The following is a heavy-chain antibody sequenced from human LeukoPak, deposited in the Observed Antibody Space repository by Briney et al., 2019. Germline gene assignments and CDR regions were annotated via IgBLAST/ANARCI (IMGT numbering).Heavy chain of an antibody. Sequence: PGRSLRLSCVASGFTFNNYAMTWVRQAPGKGLEWISGLSSGGGSPYYADSVKGRFTISRDNSKNTLFLQMNSLRAEDTAIYYCTKVTSTGSCYQSDYWGQGTLVTVSS. CDR2: LSSGGGSP. CDR1: GFTFNNYA. D-gene: IGHD2-15*01. J-gene: IGHJ4*02. V-gene: IGHV3-23*01. CDR3: TKVTSTGSCYQSDY.